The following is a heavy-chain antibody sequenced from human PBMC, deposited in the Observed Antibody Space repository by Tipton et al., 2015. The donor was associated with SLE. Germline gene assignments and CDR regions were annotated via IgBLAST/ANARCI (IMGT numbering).Heavy chain of an antibody. J-gene: IGHJ6*03. CDR1: GFTFSSYG. D-gene: IGHD2-2*01. CDR3: VKGPYCSSTSCPKGYHYYYMDV. V-gene: IGHV3-33*06. CDR2: IWYDGSNK. Sequence: SLRLSCAASGFTFSSYGMHWVRQAPGKGLEWVAVIWYDGSNKYYADSVKGRFTISRDNSKNTLYLQMNSLRAEDTAVYYCVKGPYCSSTSCPKGYHYYYMDVWGKGTTVTVSS.